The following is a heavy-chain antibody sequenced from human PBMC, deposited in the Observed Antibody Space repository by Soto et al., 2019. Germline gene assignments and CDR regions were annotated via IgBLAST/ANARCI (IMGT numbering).Heavy chain of an antibody. Sequence: GGSLRLSCAASGFIFSNYMSWVRQAPGKGLEWVSVIYSGGSTYYADSVKGRFTTSRDNSKNTLYLQMNSLRAEDTAVYYCASEYYGSGYYYYGLDVWGQGATVTVSS. CDR1: GFIFSNY. CDR2: IYSGGST. J-gene: IGHJ6*02. D-gene: IGHD3-10*01. V-gene: IGHV3-66*01. CDR3: ASEYYGSGYYYYGLDV.